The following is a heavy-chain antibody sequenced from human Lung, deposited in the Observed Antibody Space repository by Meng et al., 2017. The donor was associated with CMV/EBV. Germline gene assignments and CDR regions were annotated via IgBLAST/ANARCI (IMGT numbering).Heavy chain of an antibody. CDR2: IPHRGSS. CDR3: LRRSGGSV. Sequence: QVRLRESGPALVKPSETLSRTCAVSGDSITNHNWWAWVRQPPGKGLEWIGEIPHRGSSAYSPSLKSRVSMSIDKSKNQFSLKLTSVTAADTAVYHCLRRSGGSVWGQGTLVTVSS. V-gene: IGHV4-4*02. J-gene: IGHJ1*01. D-gene: IGHD3-10*01. CDR1: GDSITNHNW.